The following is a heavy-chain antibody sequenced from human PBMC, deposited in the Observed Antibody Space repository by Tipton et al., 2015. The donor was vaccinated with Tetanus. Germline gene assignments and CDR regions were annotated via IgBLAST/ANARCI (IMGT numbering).Heavy chain of an antibody. D-gene: IGHD2-21*02. CDR1: GFTFSSYA. J-gene: IGHJ3*01. Sequence: SLRLSCAASGFTFSSYAMSWVRQAPGKGLEWVSLIYSGYDITDYADSVKGRFTISRDDSNNTLYLQMNSLRAEDTAVYYCARQKGGDMASFVRDNAFDVWGQGTMVTVSS. CDR3: ARQKGGDMASFVRDNAFDV. CDR2: IYSGYDIT. V-gene: IGHV3-23*03.